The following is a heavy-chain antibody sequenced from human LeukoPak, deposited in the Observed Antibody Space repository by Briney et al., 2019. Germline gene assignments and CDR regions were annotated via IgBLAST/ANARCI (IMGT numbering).Heavy chain of an antibody. CDR3: ARDLDSYGSY. V-gene: IGHV3-23*01. CDR1: GFTFSSYA. D-gene: IGHD5-18*01. J-gene: IGHJ4*02. CDR2: ISGSGGNT. Sequence: GGSLRLSCSASGFTFSSYAMSWVRQAPGKGLEWVSAISGSGGNTYYADSVKGRFTISRDNSKNTLYLQMNSLRAEDTAVYYCARDLDSYGSYWGQGTLVTVSS.